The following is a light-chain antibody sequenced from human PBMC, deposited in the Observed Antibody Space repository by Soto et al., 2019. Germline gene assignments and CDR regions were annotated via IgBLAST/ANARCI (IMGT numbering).Light chain of an antibody. V-gene: IGKV1-13*02. J-gene: IGKJ5*01. Sequence: IQLTQSPSSLSASVGDRVTITCRASQGISSALAWYQQKPGKAPKLLIYDASSLEGGVPSRFSGSGSGTDFTLTISSLQPEDFATYYCQQFKTYPITFGQGTRLEIK. CDR1: QGISSA. CDR3: QQFKTYPIT. CDR2: DAS.